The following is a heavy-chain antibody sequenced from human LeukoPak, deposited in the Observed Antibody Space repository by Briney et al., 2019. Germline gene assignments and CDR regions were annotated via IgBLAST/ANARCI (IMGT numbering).Heavy chain of an antibody. Sequence: GASVKVSCKASGYTFTSYYMHWVRQAPGQGLEWMGIINPSGGSRSYAQKFQGRVTMTRDTSTSTVYMELSSLRSEDTAVYYCARSHSYYYDSSGYYSDYWGQGTVVTDSS. V-gene: IGHV1-46*01. CDR3: ARSHSYYYDSSGYYSDY. J-gene: IGHJ4*02. CDR1: GYTFTSYY. CDR2: INPSGGSR. D-gene: IGHD3-22*01.